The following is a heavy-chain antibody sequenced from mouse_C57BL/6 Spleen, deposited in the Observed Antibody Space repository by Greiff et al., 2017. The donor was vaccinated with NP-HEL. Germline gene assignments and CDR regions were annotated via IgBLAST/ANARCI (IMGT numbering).Heavy chain of an antibody. V-gene: IGHV1-42*01. D-gene: IGHD1-1*01. J-gene: IGHJ1*03. Sequence: VQLQQSGPELVKPGALVKISCKASGYSFTGYYMNWVKQSPEKSLEWIGEINPSTGGTTYYQKFKAKATLTVDKSSSTAYMQLKSLTSEDSAVYYCASLLLRYFDVWGTGTTVTVSS. CDR1: GYSFTGYY. CDR3: ASLLLRYFDV. CDR2: INPSTGGT.